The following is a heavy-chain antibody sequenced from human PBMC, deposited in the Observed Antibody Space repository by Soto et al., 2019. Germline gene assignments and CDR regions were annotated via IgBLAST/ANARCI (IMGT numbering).Heavy chain of an antibody. J-gene: IGHJ5*02. CDR2: ISGSGGST. D-gene: IGHD6-13*01. V-gene: IGHV3-23*01. CDR1: GFTFSSYA. Sequence: GGSLRLSCAASGFTFSSYAMSWVRQAPGKGLEWVSAISGSGGSTYYADSVTGRFTISRDNSRNTLFLQMNSLRAEDTALYYCAKDRASAAARPRFDPWGQGTLVTVSS. CDR3: AKDRASAAARPRFDP.